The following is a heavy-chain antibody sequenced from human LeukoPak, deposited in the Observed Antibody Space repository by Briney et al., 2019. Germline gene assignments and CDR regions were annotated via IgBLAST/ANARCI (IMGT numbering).Heavy chain of an antibody. CDR3: ARAGPYNHNSFDS. CDR1: GFTVSSNS. Sequence: GGSLRLSCAASGFTVSSNSMNWDRQAPGKGLEWVSVIYSRGDTYYADSVKGRFSISRDNSKNTLYLQMNSLRAEDTAVYYCARAGPYNHNSFDSWGQGTLVTVSS. V-gene: IGHV3-53*01. J-gene: IGHJ4*02. CDR2: IYSRGDT. D-gene: IGHD1-1*01.